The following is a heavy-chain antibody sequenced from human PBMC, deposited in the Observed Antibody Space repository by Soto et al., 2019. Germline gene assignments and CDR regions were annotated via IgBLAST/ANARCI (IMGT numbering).Heavy chain of an antibody. Sequence: EVQLVESGGGLVQPGGSLRLSCAASGFTFSSYAMHWVRQAPGKGLEYVSAISSDGGSTYYANSVKGRFTISRDNSKNTLDLQMGSRRAEDMAVYYCARSRYSSYGMDVWGQGTTVTVSS. CDR2: ISSDGGST. D-gene: IGHD6-19*01. J-gene: IGHJ6*02. V-gene: IGHV3-64*01. CDR3: ARSRYSSYGMDV. CDR1: GFTFSSYA.